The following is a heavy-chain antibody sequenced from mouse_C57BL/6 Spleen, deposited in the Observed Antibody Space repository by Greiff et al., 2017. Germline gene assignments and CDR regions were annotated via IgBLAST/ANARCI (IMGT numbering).Heavy chain of an antibody. V-gene: IGHV5-9-1*02. D-gene: IGHD1-1*01. CDR1: GFTFSSYA. CDR3: TRDSLYYGSSYWYFDV. Sequence: EVQLVESGEGLVKPGGSLKLSCAASGFTFSSYAMSWVRQTPEKRLEWVAYISSGGDYIYYADTVKGRFTISRDNARNTLYLQMSSLKSEDTAMYYCTRDSLYYGSSYWYFDVWGTGTTVTVSS. CDR2: ISSGGDYI. J-gene: IGHJ1*03.